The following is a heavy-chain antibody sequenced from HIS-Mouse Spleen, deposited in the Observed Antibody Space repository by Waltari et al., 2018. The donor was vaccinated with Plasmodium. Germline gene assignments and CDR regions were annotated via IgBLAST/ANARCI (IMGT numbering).Heavy chain of an antibody. J-gene: IGHJ4*02. CDR1: GGSISSGGYY. CDR3: ARSIAATVTFYFDY. Sequence: QVQLQESGPGLVQPSQTLSLTCTDSGGSISSGGYYWSWIRQHPGKGLEWIGYIYYSGSTYYNPSLKSRVTISVDTSKNQFSLKLSSVTAADTAVYYCARSIAATVTFYFDYWGQGTLVTVSS. CDR2: IYYSGST. D-gene: IGHD6-13*01. V-gene: IGHV4-31*03.